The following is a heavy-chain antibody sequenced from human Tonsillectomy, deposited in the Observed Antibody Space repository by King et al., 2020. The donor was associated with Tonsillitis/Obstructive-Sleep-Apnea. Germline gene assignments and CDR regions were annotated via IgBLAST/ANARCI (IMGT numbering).Heavy chain of an antibody. V-gene: IGHV3-53*04. CDR3: ARDRESTSSWVAFDI. D-gene: IGHD2-2*01. J-gene: IGHJ3*02. CDR2: LYSGGST. CDR1: GVTVSSNY. Sequence: VQRVESGGGGVQPGGSLRLSCAASGVTVSSNYMNWVRQAPGKGREWVSLLYSGGSTYYADSVKGRFTIARDNSKNTLYLQMNSLRAEDTAVYYCARDRESTSSWVAFDIWGQGTMVTVSS.